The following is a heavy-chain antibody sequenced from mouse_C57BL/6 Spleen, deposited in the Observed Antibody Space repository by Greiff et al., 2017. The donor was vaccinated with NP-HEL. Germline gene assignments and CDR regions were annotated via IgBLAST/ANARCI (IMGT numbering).Heavy chain of an antibody. CDR1: GYSFTGYC. J-gene: IGHJ2*01. D-gene: IGHD2-5*01. V-gene: IGHV1-42*01. CDR2: INPSTGGT. CDR3: ARDYYSNPLDY. Sequence: VQLQQSGPELVKPGASVKISCKASGYSFTGYCMHWVKQSPEKSLEWIGEINPSTGGTTYNQKFKAKATVTVDKSSSTAYMQLRSLTSEDSAGDYCARDYYSNPLDYWGQGTTLTVSS.